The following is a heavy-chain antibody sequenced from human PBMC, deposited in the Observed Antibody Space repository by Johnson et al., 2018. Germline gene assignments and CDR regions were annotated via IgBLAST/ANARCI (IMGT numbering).Heavy chain of an antibody. Sequence: VQLVQSGGGLVQXGGSXRLSCAASGFTFSNYAMRWVRQAPGKGLEWASTIRGICGGTYCADSVKGRFTISRDNAKNPLYLQMNSLRVEDPAVYYCARRWLGYIHHGGQGTLVTVSS. J-gene: IGHJ1*01. CDR2: IRGICGGT. V-gene: IGHV3-23*04. CDR1: GFTFSNYA. CDR3: ARRWLGYIHH. D-gene: IGHD2-15*01.